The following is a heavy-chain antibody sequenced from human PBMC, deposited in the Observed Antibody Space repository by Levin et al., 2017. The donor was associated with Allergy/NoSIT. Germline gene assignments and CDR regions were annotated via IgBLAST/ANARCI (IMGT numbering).Heavy chain of an antibody. J-gene: IGHJ5*02. CDR3: ARDVTMGGEA. CDR2: INEDGSAK. V-gene: IGHV3-7*03. Sequence: PGGSLRLSCVVSGFSFSSSWMSWVRQAPGKGLEWVANINEDGSAKYYADSVKGRFTVSRDNAENSLYLQMDDLRAEDTALYYCARDVTMGGEAWGQGTLVTVSS. CDR1: GFSFSSSW. D-gene: IGHD3-10*01.